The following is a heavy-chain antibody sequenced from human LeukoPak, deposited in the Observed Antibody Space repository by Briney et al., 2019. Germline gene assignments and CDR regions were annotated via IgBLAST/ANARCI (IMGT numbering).Heavy chain of an antibody. Sequence: GGSLRLSCAASGFTLSTYEMNWVRQAPGKGLEWLSYISISGSTIYYADSVKGRFTVSRDNAENSLYLQMNSLKTEDTAVYYCTTVQSYYYDSSGYYIIDYWGQGTLVTVSS. CDR3: TTVQSYYYDSSGYYIIDY. CDR2: ISISGSTI. V-gene: IGHV3-48*03. J-gene: IGHJ4*02. D-gene: IGHD3-22*01. CDR1: GFTLSTYE.